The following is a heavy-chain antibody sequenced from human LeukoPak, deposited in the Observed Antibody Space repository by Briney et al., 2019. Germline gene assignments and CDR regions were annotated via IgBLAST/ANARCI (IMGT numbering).Heavy chain of an antibody. CDR3: ANGQQWLVPFDY. CDR1: GFTFSSYG. CDR2: ISGSGGST. D-gene: IGHD6-19*01. Sequence: GGTLRLSCAASGFTFSSYGMSWVRQAPGKGLEWVSAISGSGGSTYYADSVKGRFTISRDNSKNTLYLQMNSLRAEDTAVYYCANGQQWLVPFDYWGQGTLVTVSS. V-gene: IGHV3-23*01. J-gene: IGHJ4*02.